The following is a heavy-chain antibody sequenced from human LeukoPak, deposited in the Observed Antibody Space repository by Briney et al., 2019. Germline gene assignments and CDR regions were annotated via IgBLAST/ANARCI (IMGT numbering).Heavy chain of an antibody. CDR2: FDPEDGET. J-gene: IGHJ4*02. CDR1: GYTLTELS. CDR3: AGALGYCSSTSCYVGFDY. Sequence: ASVKVSCKVSGYTLTELSMHWVRQAPGKGLEWMGGFDPEDGETIYAQKFQGRVTMTEDTSTDTAYMELSSLRSEDTAVYYCAGALGYCSSTSCYVGFDYWGQGTLVTVSS. V-gene: IGHV1-24*01. D-gene: IGHD2-2*01.